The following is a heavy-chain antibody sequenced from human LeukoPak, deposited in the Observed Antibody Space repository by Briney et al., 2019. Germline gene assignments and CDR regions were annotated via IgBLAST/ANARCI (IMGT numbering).Heavy chain of an antibody. Sequence: PGGSLRLSCAASGFTFSSYGMHWVRQAPGKGLEWVAVIWYDGSNKYYADSVKGRFTISRDNSKNTLYLQMNSLRAEDTAVYYWARDLRNYPYDAFDIWGQGTMVTVSS. J-gene: IGHJ3*02. CDR3: ARDLRNYPYDAFDI. D-gene: IGHD1-7*01. V-gene: IGHV3-33*01. CDR1: GFTFSSYG. CDR2: IWYDGSNK.